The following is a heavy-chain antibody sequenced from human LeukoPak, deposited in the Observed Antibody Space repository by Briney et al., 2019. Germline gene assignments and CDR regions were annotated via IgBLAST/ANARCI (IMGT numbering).Heavy chain of an antibody. CDR2: IYHSGST. Sequence: PSETLSLTCTVSGGSISSGGYYWSWIRQPPGKGLEWIGYIYHSGSTYYNPSLKSRVTISVDRSKNQFSLKLSSVTAADTAVYYCARAVVVPAAMTSFDYWGQGTLVTVSS. D-gene: IGHD2-2*01. J-gene: IGHJ4*02. CDR1: GGSISSGGYY. V-gene: IGHV4-30-2*01. CDR3: ARAVVVPAAMTSFDY.